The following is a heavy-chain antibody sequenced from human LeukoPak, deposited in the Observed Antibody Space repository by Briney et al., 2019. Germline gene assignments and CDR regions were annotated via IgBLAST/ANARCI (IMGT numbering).Heavy chain of an antibody. V-gene: IGHV4-59*01. CDR3: AREHIVVVTAGYYYYGMDV. D-gene: IGHD2-21*02. CDR1: GGSISSYY. J-gene: IGHJ6*02. Sequence: SETLSLTCTVSGGSISSYYWSWIRQRPGKGLEWVGYIYYGGSTNYNPSLKSRVTISVDTSKNQFSLNLSSVSAADTAVYYCAREHIVVVTAGYYYYGMDVWGQGTTVTVSS. CDR2: IYYGGST.